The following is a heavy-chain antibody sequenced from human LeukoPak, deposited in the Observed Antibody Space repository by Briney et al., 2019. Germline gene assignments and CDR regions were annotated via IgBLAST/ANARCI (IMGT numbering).Heavy chain of an antibody. D-gene: IGHD2-15*01. J-gene: IGHJ4*02. V-gene: IGHV1-18*01. CDR2: ISAHNGNT. CDR3: ARGYYCSGGSCYSGCFDN. Sequence: ASVKVSCKASGYTFTSYGISWVRQAPGKGLEGMGWISAHNGNTKYAQKLQGRATMTTDTSTSTDYMELRNLRSDDTAVYYCARGYYCSGGSCYSGCFDNWGQGTLVTVSS. CDR1: GYTFTSYG.